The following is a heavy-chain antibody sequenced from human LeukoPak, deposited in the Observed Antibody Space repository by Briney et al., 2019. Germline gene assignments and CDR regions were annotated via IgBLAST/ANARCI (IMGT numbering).Heavy chain of an antibody. D-gene: IGHD6-19*01. J-gene: IGHJ4*02. CDR1: GGSFSGYY. CDR2: INHSGST. V-gene: IGHV4-34*01. Sequence: SETLSLTCAVYGGSFSGYYWSWIRQPPGKGLEWIGEINHSGSTNYNPSLKSRVTISVDKSKNQFSLKLSSVTAADTAVYYCARMERWLVRGFDYWGQGTLVTVSS. CDR3: ARMERWLVRGFDY.